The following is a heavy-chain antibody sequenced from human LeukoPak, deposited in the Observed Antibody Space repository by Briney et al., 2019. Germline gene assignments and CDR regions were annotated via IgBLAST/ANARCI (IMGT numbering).Heavy chain of an antibody. V-gene: IGHV3-7*01. CDR1: GFTFSSYW. J-gene: IGHJ6*03. CDR2: IKQDGSEK. CDR3: AKDPGGRFSDSYYYMDV. D-gene: IGHD1-26*01. Sequence: GGSLRLSCAASGFTFSSYWMSWVRQAPGKGLEWVANIKQDGSEKYYVDSVKGRFTISRDNAKNSLYLQMNSLRAEDTAVYYCAKDPGGRFSDSYYYMDVWGKGTTVTVSS.